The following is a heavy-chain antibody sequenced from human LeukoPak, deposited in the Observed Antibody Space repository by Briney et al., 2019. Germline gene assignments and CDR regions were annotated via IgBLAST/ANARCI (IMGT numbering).Heavy chain of an antibody. CDR1: GGSISSYY. CDR2: IYYSGST. Sequence: SETLSLTCTVSGGSISSYYWSWIRQPPGKGLEWIGYIYYSGSTNYNPSLKSRATISVDTSKNQFSLKLSSVTAADTAVYYCARSSYSYGYDWFDPWGQGTLVTVSS. J-gene: IGHJ5*02. V-gene: IGHV4-59*08. D-gene: IGHD5-18*01. CDR3: ARSSYSYGYDWFDP.